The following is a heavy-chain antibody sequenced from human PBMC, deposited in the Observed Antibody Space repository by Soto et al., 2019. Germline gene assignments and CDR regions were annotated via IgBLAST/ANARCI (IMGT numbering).Heavy chain of an antibody. D-gene: IGHD6-6*01. CDR3: ARERPDGARLDP. V-gene: IGHV4-30-4*01. J-gene: IGHJ5*02. CDR2: IYYSGST. Sequence: PSETLSLTCTVSGGSISSGGYYWSWIRQPPGKGLEWIGYIYYSGSTYYNPSLKSRVTISVDTSKNQFSLKLSSVTAADTAVYYCARERPDGARLDPWGHGTLVTVSS. CDR1: GGSISSGGYY.